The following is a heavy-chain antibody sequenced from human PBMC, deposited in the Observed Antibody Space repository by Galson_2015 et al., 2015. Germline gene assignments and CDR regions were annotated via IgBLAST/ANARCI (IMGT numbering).Heavy chain of an antibody. CDR1: GGSISTYY. D-gene: IGHD6-13*01. CDR3: ARDQVYRSSWPFYDY. J-gene: IGHJ4*02. V-gene: IGHV4-59*01. Sequence: ETLSLTCTVSGGSISTYYCSWIRQSPGKGLEWIGYSSLTGSTSYNPSLKSRVTISLDTSKNQFSLKLSSVTAADTAVYFCARDQVYRSSWPFYDYWGQGAPVTVSS. CDR2: SSLTGST.